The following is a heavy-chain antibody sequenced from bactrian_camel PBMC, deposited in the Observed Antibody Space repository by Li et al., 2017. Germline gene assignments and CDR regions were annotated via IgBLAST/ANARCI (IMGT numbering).Heavy chain of an antibody. CDR2: IYFRGGFT. Sequence: HVQLVESGGESVPAGGSLRLSCSVSGVTNSNAAMGWFRQSPGKEREGVAVIYFRGGFTNVAASLKGRFTISKDNAKNIFYLQMNSLKPDDTAMYYCAAERGDSCSFYTDAVSDDWSYWGHGTQVTVS. CDR1: GVTNSNAA. D-gene: IGHD4*01. V-gene: IGHV3-3*01. J-gene: IGHJ4*01. CDR3: AAERGDSCSFYTDAVSDDWSY.